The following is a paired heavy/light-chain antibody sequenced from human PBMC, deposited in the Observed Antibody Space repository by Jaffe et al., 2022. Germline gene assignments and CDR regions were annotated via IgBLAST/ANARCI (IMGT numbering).Light chain of an antibody. CDR2: SAS. J-gene: IGKJ2*01. CDR1: QSIDTY. Sequence: DIQVTQSPSSLSASVGDRVTIACRTSQSIDTYVNWYQQKPGKAPKLLIFSASNLYSGVPSRFKGGGSGSDFTLTITSLEPDDFATYYCQQNFNTPPYTFGQGTKLESK. CDR3: QQNFNTPPYT. V-gene: IGKV1-39*01.
Heavy chain of an antibody. J-gene: IGHJ6*03. D-gene: IGHD3-16*01. CDR2: IRTKANNYAT. Sequence: EVQLVESGGGLVQPGGSLTLSCAASGFNFRGAAMFWVRQSSGKGLEWVGRIRTKANNYATALAASVKGRFTISRDDSNSTVYLQMNSLKTEDTAVYFCSRRVYDSPFYFNYYMDVWGEGTTVTVSS. CDR1: GFNFRGAA. V-gene: IGHV3-73*02. CDR3: SRRVYDSPFYFNYYMDV.